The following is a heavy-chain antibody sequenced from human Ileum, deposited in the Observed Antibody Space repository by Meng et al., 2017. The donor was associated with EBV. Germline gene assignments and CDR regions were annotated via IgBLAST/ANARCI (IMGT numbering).Heavy chain of an antibody. CDR1: GYHFTSSS. D-gene: IGHD6-19*01. Sequence: QVPRGHSGLELKNPGDAVKVSCQRAGYHFTSSSMNWVRHAPGQGLEWIGWININTGNPTYAQGFTGRFVFSLDTSVSTAYLQIDSLKADDTAVYYCARGNGWRFDYWGQGTLVTVSS. CDR3: ARGNGWRFDY. V-gene: IGHV7-4-1*01. J-gene: IGHJ4*02. CDR2: ININTGNP.